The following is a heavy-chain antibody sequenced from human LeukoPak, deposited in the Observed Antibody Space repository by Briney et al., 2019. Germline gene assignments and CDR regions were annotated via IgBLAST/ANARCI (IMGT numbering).Heavy chain of an antibody. Sequence: PSETLSLTCTVSGGSFSVYYWSWIRQPPGRGLGGIGYIYYTGSTNYNPSLKSRVTISLDTSKNQFSLKLSSVTAADTAVYYCARDSYGSGSFSLDSWGQGTLVTVSS. CDR2: IYYTGST. V-gene: IGHV4-59*01. CDR3: ARDSYGSGSFSLDS. CDR1: GGSFSVYY. D-gene: IGHD3-10*01. J-gene: IGHJ4*02.